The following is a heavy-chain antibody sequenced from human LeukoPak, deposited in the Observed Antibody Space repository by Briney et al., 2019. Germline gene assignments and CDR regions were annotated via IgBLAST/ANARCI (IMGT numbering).Heavy chain of an antibody. CDR1: GFTFSSYA. J-gene: IGHJ3*02. V-gene: IGHV3-23*01. CDR3: ARDYHDILTGGGAFDI. Sequence: GGSLRLSCAASGFTFSSYAMSWVRQAPGKGLEWVSAISGSGGSTYYADSVKGRFTISRDNAKNSLYLQMNSLRAEDTAVYYCARDYHDILTGGGAFDIWGQGTMVTVSS. CDR2: ISGSGGST. D-gene: IGHD3-9*01.